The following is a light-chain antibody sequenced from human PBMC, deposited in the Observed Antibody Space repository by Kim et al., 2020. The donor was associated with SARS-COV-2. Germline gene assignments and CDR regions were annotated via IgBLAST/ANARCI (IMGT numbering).Light chain of an antibody. CDR1: QDIDTD. Sequence: VSPGEGAPLSCRASQDIDTDLAWYQQNPGQAPKVLIYGASSRATGIPARCSGTGSGSDFSLTISSLQSEDYAVYYCQQYRNWPRTFCQGTKVDIK. CDR2: GAS. J-gene: IGKJ1*01. V-gene: IGKV3-15*01. CDR3: QQYRNWPRT.